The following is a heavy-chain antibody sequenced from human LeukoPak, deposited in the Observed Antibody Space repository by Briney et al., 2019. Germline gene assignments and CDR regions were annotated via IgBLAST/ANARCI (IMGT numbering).Heavy chain of an antibody. Sequence: GGSPRLPCAAPGSTFSSYSLTWGRKAPGKGLEWVSSIILSGGTTYYADSVKGRFTTSVDNSKTTLYLQMNSLRAEDTAVYYCVSRYSSGWYDYWGQGTLVTVSS. CDR3: VSRYSSGWYDY. CDR2: IILSGGTT. CDR1: GSTFSSYS. D-gene: IGHD6-19*01. V-gene: IGHV3-23*01. J-gene: IGHJ4*02.